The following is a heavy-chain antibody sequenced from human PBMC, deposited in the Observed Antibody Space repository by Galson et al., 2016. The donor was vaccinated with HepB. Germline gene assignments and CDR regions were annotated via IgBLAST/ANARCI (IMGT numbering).Heavy chain of an antibody. Sequence: SVKVSCKAPGGSFTSFGTSWVRQAPGQGPEWMGEIIPFFGTTNYAPKFQDRVTLSTDISASTVYMEMSSLRSEDTAVYYCARDYSDDSPDFDYWGQGTLVTVSS. V-gene: IGHV1-69*05. CDR3: ARDYSDDSPDFDY. D-gene: IGHD1-26*01. CDR2: IIPFFGTT. J-gene: IGHJ4*02. CDR1: GGSFTSFG.